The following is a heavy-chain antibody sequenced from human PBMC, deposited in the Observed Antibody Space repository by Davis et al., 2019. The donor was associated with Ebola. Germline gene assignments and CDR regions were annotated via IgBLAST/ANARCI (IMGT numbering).Heavy chain of an antibody. CDR1: GFTFSGSA. J-gene: IGHJ3*02. CDR2: IRSKANSYAT. CDR3: TTTVVTHGRTFDI. V-gene: IGHV3-73*01. Sequence: GESLKISCAASGFTFSGSAMHWVRQASGKGLEWVGRIRSKANSYATAYAASVKGRFTISRDDSKNTAYLQMNSLKTEDTAVYYCTTTVVTHGRTFDIWGQGTMVTVSS. D-gene: IGHD4-23*01.